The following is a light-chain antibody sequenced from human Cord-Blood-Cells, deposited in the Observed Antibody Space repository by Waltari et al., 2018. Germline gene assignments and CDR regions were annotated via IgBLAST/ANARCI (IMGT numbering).Light chain of an antibody. J-gene: IGLJ3*02. V-gene: IGLV1-47*01. Sequence: QSVLTQSPSASGTPGQRVTISGSGSSSNIGSNYVYWYQQLPGTAPKPLIYRNNLRPSGVPARFSGSKSATSSSLAISGLRSEDESDYYCAAWDDTLSGWVFGGGTKLTVL. CDR3: AAWDDTLSGWV. CDR1: SSNIGSNY. CDR2: RNN.